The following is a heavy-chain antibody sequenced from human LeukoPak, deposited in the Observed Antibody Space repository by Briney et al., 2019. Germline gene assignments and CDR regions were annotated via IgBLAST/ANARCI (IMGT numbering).Heavy chain of an antibody. D-gene: IGHD4-17*01. CDR1: GFTVSSNS. V-gene: IGHV3-53*01. CDR2: IYSDNT. Sequence: GGSLRLSCTVSGFTVSSNSMSWVRQAPGKGLEWVSFIYSDNTHYSDSVKGRFTISRDNSKNTLYLQMNSLRAEDTAVYYCARVDYGDYIVNFDYWGQGTLVTVSS. CDR3: ARVDYGDYIVNFDY. J-gene: IGHJ4*02.